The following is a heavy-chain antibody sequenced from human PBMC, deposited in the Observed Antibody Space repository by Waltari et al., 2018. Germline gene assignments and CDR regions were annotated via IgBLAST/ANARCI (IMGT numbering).Heavy chain of an antibody. CDR3: ARARGRYDILTGYQRYNYIDY. CDR2: INHSRST. J-gene: IGHJ4*02. V-gene: IGHV4-34*01. D-gene: IGHD3-9*01. Sequence: QVQLQQWGAGLLKPSETLSLTCAVYGGSFSGYYWSWIRQPPGKGLEWIGEINHSRSTNYNPSLKSRVTISVDTSKNQFSLKLSSVTAADTAVYYCARARGRYDILTGYQRYNYIDYWGQGTLVTVSS. CDR1: GGSFSGYY.